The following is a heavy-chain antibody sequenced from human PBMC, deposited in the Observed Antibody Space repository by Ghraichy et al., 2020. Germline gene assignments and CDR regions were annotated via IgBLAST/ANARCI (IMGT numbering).Heavy chain of an antibody. CDR1: GGSISSYY. CDR3: ARDPRGGYYGMDV. V-gene: IGHV4-59*01. Sequence: SETLSLTCTVSGGSISSYYWSWIRQPPGKGLEWIGYVYYSGSTNYNPSLKSRVTLSVDTSENQFSLKLSSVTAADTAVYYCARDPRGGYYGMDVWGQGTTVTVSS. D-gene: IGHD3-16*01. J-gene: IGHJ6*02. CDR2: VYYSGST.